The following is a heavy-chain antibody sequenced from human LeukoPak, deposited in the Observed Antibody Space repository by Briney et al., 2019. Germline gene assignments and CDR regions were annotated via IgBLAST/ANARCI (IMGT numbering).Heavy chain of an antibody. V-gene: IGHV4-39*01. Sequence: SETLSLTCTVSGGSISSSSYYWGWIRQPPGKGLEWIGSIYYSGSTYYNPSLKSRVTISVDTSKNQFSLKLSSVTAADTAVYYCARQAIFGVVIGIFDYWGQGTLVTVSS. CDR2: IYYSGST. CDR3: ARQAIFGVVIGIFDY. D-gene: IGHD3-3*01. J-gene: IGHJ4*02. CDR1: GGSISSSSYY.